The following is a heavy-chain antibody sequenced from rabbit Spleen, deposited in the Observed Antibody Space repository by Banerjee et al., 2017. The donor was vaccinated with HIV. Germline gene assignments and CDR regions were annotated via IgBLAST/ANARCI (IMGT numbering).Heavy chain of an antibody. CDR1: GFSFSSSYY. V-gene: IGHV1S45*01. Sequence: QEQLEESGGDLVKPGASLTLTCTASGFSFSSSYYMCWVRQAPGKGLEWIGYIDPVFGITYYASWVNGRFSISRENAQNTVFLQMTSLTAADTATYFCARAPYAGIAVYGYAQNLWGPGTLVTVS. D-gene: IGHD6-1*01. CDR3: ARAPYAGIAVYGYAQNL. J-gene: IGHJ4*01. CDR2: IDPVFGIT.